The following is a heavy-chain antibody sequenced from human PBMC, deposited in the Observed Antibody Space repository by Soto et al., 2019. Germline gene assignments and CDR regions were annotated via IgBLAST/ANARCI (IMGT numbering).Heavy chain of an antibody. CDR1: GGTFSTSA. D-gene: IGHD3-10*01. CDR2: IMPIFATP. CDR3: AGDKARQQFGGNYYYVLDV. J-gene: IGHJ6*02. V-gene: IGHV1-69*14. Sequence: QVQLMQSGAEVKKPGSSVKVSCKASGGTFSTSAISWVRQAPGEGLEWVGGIMPIFATPDYAQKFQGRVTIAADKSTATANLELTSLTTDDTAVYYCAGDKARQQFGGNYYYVLDVWGQGTAITVSS.